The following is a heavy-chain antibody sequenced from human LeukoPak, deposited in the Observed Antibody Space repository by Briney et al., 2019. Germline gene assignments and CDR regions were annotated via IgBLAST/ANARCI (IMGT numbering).Heavy chain of an antibody. CDR3: ARDFPYDSSGYSNWFDP. D-gene: IGHD3-22*01. V-gene: IGHV1-69*13. CDR1: GGTFSSYA. Sequence: SVKVSCRASGGTFSSYAISWVRQAPGQGLEWMGGIIPIFGTANYAQKFQGRVTITADESTSTAYMELSSLRSEDTAVYYCARDFPYDSSGYSNWFDPWGQGTLVTVSS. CDR2: IIPIFGTA. J-gene: IGHJ5*02.